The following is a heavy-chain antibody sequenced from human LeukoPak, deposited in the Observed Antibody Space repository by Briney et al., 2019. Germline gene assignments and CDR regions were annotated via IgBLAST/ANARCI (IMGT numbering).Heavy chain of an antibody. V-gene: IGHV4-34*01. Sequence: SETLSLTCTVYGRSFSDDYWSWVRQPPGEGLQWIGEINPGGSTNKNPSLQSRLIKSVDTSKNQFSLKLSSVTAADAAVYYCARRGIAAAATFVYWGQGTLVTVSS. D-gene: IGHD6-13*01. CDR1: GRSFSDDY. J-gene: IGHJ4*02. CDR2: INPGGST. CDR3: ARRGIAAAATFVY.